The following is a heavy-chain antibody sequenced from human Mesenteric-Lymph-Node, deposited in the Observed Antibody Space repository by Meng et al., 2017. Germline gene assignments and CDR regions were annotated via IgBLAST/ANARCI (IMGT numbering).Heavy chain of an antibody. D-gene: IGHD3-10*01. CDR3: TTERMVRGVIIEWKDY. Sequence: EVQLVESGGGGVKPGGSRRRSWAASGFTFRNAWMSWVRQAPGKGLEWVGRIKRKADGGTTDYAAPVKGRFTISRDDSKNTLYLQMKSLKTEDTAVYYCTTERMVRGVIIEWKDYWGQGTLVTVSS. CDR2: IKRKADGGTT. V-gene: IGHV3-15*01. J-gene: IGHJ4*02. CDR1: GFTFRNAW.